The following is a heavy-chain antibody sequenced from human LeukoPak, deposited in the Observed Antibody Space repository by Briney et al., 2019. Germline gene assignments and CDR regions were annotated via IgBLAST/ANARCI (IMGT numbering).Heavy chain of an antibody. V-gene: IGHV3-74*01. Sequence: GGSLRLSCVVSGFTFSTYWMHWVRQGPGKGLVWVSRIDSGGSNTLYADSVRGRFTISRDNAKSTLYLQMNSLRVEDTAMYYCARVGREYSSSSPPDYWGQGTLVTVSS. D-gene: IGHD6-6*01. CDR1: GFTFSTYW. CDR3: ARVGREYSSSSPPDY. CDR2: IDSGGSNT. J-gene: IGHJ4*02.